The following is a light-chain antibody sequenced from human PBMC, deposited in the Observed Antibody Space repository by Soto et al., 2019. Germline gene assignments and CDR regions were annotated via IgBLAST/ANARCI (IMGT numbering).Light chain of an antibody. J-gene: IGKJ1*01. CDR2: GAS. CDR1: QSVSSN. V-gene: IGKV3-15*01. Sequence: EIVMTQSPATLSVSPGERATLSCRASQSVSSNLAWYQQKPGQAPSLLSYGASTRATGIPARRSGSGSGTEFTLTISSLQYEDFAVYYCQQYNNWPRTFGQGTKVEIK. CDR3: QQYNNWPRT.